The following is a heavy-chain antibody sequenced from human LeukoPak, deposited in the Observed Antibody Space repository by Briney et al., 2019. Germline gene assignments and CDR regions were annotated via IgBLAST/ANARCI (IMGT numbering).Heavy chain of an antibody. V-gene: IGHV4-34*01. CDR3: ARGGDVDTAMGDFDY. CDR2: INHSGST. CDR1: GGSFSGYY. D-gene: IGHD5-18*01. J-gene: IGHJ4*02. Sequence: SETLSLTCAVYGGSFSGYYWSWIRQPPGKGLEWIGDINHSGSTNYNPSLKSRVTISVDTSKNQFSLKLSSVTAADTAVYYCARGGDVDTAMGDFDYWGQGTLVTVSS.